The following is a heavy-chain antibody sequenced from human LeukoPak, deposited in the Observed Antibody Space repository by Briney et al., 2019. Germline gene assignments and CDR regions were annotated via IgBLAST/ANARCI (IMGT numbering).Heavy chain of an antibody. CDR1: GYTFTGYY. Sequence: ASVTVSCKASGYTFTGYYIHWVRQAPGQGLEWMGWINPDRGGTYYEQKFQGRVTMTRDTSISAAYMELSRLRSDDTAVYYCARDTSGWYNYWGQGTLVTVSS. CDR2: INPDRGGT. CDR3: ARDTSGWYNY. V-gene: IGHV1-2*02. D-gene: IGHD6-19*01. J-gene: IGHJ4*02.